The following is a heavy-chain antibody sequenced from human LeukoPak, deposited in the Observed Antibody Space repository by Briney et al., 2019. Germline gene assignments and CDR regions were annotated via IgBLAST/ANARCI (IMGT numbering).Heavy chain of an antibody. CDR2: IYYSGST. Sequence: SQTLSLTCTVSGGSISSGGYYWSWIRQPPGKGLEWIGYIYYSGSTNYNPSLKSRVTISVDTSKNQFSLKLSSVTAADTAVYYCASQGYSSSWYEYFQHWGQGTLVTVSS. CDR1: GGSISSGGYY. V-gene: IGHV4-61*08. J-gene: IGHJ1*01. CDR3: ASQGYSSSWYEYFQH. D-gene: IGHD6-13*01.